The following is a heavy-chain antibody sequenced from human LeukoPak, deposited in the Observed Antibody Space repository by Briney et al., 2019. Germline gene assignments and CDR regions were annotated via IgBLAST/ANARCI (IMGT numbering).Heavy chain of an antibody. V-gene: IGHV3-30*04. J-gene: IGHJ4*02. CDR2: ISYDGSNK. CDR3: AMPHDTEYYFDY. CDR1: GFTFSSYA. Sequence: GGSLRLSCAVSGFTFSSYAMHWVRQAPGKGLEWVAVISYDGSNKYYADPVKGRFTISRDSSKNTLYLQMNSLRAEDTAVYYCAMPHDTEYYFDYWGQGTLVTVSS.